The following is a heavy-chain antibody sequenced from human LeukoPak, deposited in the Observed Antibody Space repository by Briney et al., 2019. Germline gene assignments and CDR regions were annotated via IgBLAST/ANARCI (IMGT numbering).Heavy chain of an antibody. CDR1: GFTFSSYA. V-gene: IGHV3-23*01. Sequence: GGSLRLSCAASGFTFSSYAMSWVRQAPGKGLEWVSAISGSGGSTYYADSVKGRFTISRDNSKNTLYLQMNSLRAEGTAVYYCAKSFHDYVWGSYRLSNYWGQGTLVTVSS. CDR3: AKSFHDYVWGSYRLSNY. CDR2: ISGSGGST. J-gene: IGHJ4*02. D-gene: IGHD3-16*02.